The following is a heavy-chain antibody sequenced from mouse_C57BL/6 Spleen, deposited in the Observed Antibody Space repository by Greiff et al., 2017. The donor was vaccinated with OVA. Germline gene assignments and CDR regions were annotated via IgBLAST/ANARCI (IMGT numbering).Heavy chain of an antibody. D-gene: IGHD3-1*01. CDR2: INPSTGGT. J-gene: IGHJ3*01. V-gene: IGHV1-42*01. CDR1: GYSFTGYY. Sequence: VQLQQSGPELVKPGASVKISCKASGYSFTGYYMNWVKQSPEKSLEWIGEINPSTGGTTYNQKFKAKATLTVDKSSSTAYMQLKSLTSEDSAVYYCARKRSHLGWFAYWGQGTLVTVSA. CDR3: ARKRSHLGWFAY.